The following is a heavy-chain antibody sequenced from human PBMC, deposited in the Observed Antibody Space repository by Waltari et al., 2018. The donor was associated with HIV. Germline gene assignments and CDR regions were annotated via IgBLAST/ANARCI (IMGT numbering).Heavy chain of an antibody. CDR3: ARMIVKAFDI. J-gene: IGHJ3*02. CDR1: GFTFSSYW. D-gene: IGHD3-22*01. V-gene: IGHV3-74*01. CDR2: INSDGGST. Sequence: EVQLVESGGGLVQPGGSLRLSCAASGFTFSSYWMHWVRQAPGKGRVWVSRINSDGGSTSYSDSVKGRFTISRDNAKNTLYLQMNSLRAEDTAVYYCARMIVKAFDIWGQGTMVTVSS.